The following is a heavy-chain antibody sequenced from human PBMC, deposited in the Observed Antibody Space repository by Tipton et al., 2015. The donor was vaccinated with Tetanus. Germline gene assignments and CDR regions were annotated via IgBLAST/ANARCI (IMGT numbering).Heavy chain of an antibody. CDR1: GFTFSSYG. V-gene: IGHV3-30*18. D-gene: IGHD2-15*01. Sequence: RSLRLSCAASGFTFSSYGMXXXRQAPGXXLEWVAVISYDGSNKYYADSVKGRFTISGDNSKNTLYLQMNSLRAEDTAVYYXXKDTXXXGSXYYNYWGQGTLVNVSS. CDR3: XKDTXXXGSXYYNY. J-gene: IGHJ4*02. CDR2: ISYDGSNK.